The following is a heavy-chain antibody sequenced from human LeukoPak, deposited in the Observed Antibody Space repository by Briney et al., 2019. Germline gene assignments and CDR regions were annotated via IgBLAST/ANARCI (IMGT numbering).Heavy chain of an antibody. D-gene: IGHD2-15*01. CDR2: INPNSGGT. CDR1: GYTFTSYG. CDR3: ARGVVVVAAIDY. Sequence: ASVKVSCKASGYTFTSYGISWVRQAPGQGLEWMGWINPNSGGTNYAQKFQGRVTMTRDTSISTAYMELSRLRSDDTAVYYCARGVVVVAAIDYWGQGTLVTVSS. J-gene: IGHJ4*02. V-gene: IGHV1-2*02.